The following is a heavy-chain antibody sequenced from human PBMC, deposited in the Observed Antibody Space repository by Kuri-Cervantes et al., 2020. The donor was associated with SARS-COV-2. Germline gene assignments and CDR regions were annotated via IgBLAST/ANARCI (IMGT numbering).Heavy chain of an antibody. D-gene: IGHD3-3*01. CDR3: TTMTPYYDFWSGYSYYFDY. J-gene: IGHJ4*02. CDR2: IKSKTDGGTT. V-gene: IGHV3-15*01. CDR1: GFTFSDHY. Sequence: GESLKISCAASGFTFSDHYMDWVRQAPGKGLEWVGRIKSKTDGGTTDYAAPVKGRFTISRDDSKNTLYLQMNSLKTEDTAVYYCTTMTPYYDFWSGYSYYFDYWGQGTLVTVSS.